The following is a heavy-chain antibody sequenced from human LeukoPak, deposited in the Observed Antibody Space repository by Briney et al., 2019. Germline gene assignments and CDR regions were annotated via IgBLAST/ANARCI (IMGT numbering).Heavy chain of an antibody. CDR3: ARERLLSPNWFDP. Sequence: GGSLRLSCAASGFTFSDYYMSWIRQAPGKGLEWVSYISSSGTTIYYADSVKGRFTISRDNAKNSLYLQMNSLRAEDTAVYYCARERLLSPNWFDPWGQGTLVTVSS. D-gene: IGHD2-2*01. CDR1: GFTFSDYY. V-gene: IGHV3-11*04. CDR2: ISSSGTTI. J-gene: IGHJ5*02.